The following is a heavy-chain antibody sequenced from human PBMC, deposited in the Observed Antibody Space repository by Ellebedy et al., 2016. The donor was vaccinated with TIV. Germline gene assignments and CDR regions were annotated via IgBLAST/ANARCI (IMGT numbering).Heavy chain of an antibody. J-gene: IGHJ4*02. CDR1: GYSFTTFW. CDR2: IYPGDSDT. D-gene: IGHD2/OR15-2a*01. V-gene: IGHV5-51*01. CDR3: ARQGTDFSGAWPPTI. Sequence: GESLKISCKGSGYSFTTFWIGWVRQMPGKGLEWMGVIYPGDSDTKYSPSFQGQVTISADKSSRTAYLQWNSLKASDTAMYYCARQGTDFSGAWPPTIWGQGTLVTVSS.